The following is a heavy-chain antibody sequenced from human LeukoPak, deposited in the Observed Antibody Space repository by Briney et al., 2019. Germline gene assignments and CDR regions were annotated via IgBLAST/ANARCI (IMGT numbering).Heavy chain of an antibody. Sequence: AGSLGLSCAASGFTFSSYEMNWVRQAQGKGLEWVSYISSSGSTIYYADSVKGRFTISRDNAKNSLYLQMNSLRAEDTALYYCAKDIEAVAAPFAFDIWGQGTMVTVSS. J-gene: IGHJ3*02. CDR2: ISSSGSTI. CDR1: GFTFSSYE. V-gene: IGHV3-48*03. D-gene: IGHD6-19*01. CDR3: AKDIEAVAAPFAFDI.